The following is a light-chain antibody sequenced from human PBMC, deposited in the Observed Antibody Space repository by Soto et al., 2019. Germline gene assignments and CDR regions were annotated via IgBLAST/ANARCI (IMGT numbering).Light chain of an antibody. V-gene: IGKV1-39*01. Sequence: DIQMTQSPSSLSAFIGDRVTITCRASQSISTFLNWYQQKPGRAPKLLIFATFSLQGGVPSRFSGSGSGTDFTLTISSLQPEDSATYYCQQSYSGPRTFGQGTKVDI. CDR2: ATF. CDR1: QSISTF. CDR3: QQSYSGPRT. J-gene: IGKJ1*01.